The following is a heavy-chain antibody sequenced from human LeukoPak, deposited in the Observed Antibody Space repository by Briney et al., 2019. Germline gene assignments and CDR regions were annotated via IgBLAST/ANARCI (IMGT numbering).Heavy chain of an antibody. V-gene: IGHV4-34*01. CDR1: GGSFSGYY. CDR2: INHSGST. D-gene: IGHD3-10*01. J-gene: IGHJ5*02. CDR3: ARGRRGSGSYYYNWFDP. Sequence: SETLSLTCAVYGGSFSGYYWSWIREPPGKGLEWIGEINHSGSTNYNPSLKSRVTISVDTSKNQSSLKLSSVTAADTAVYYCARGRRGSGSYYYNWFDPWGQGTLVTVSS.